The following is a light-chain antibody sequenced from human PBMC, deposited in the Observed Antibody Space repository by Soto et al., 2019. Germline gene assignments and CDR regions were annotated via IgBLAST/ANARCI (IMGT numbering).Light chain of an antibody. J-gene: IGKJ2*01. Sequence: EIVLTQSPATLPLSPGERASLSCRASQSIGSFLAWYQHKPGQAPRLLIYDVSTRATGVPARFSGSGSGANFTLTISSLELEDFAVYYCQQRSNWPPEYTFGQGTKLEI. V-gene: IGKV3-11*01. CDR2: DVS. CDR3: QQRSNWPPEYT. CDR1: QSIGSF.